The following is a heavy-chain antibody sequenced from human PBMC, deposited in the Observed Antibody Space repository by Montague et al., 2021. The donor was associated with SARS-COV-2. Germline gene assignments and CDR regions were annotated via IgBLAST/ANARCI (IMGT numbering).Heavy chain of an antibody. CDR2: ASYSGST. Sequence: SETLSLTCTVSDGYFSSGVYEWWGWIRPPPGKVLQWIGSASYSGSTTYHPSLKHRVTVSVDTSGGQSYLLLHSVTATDTAVYYGAGHTRSGVIGNYFDPWGQGTLVTVSS. J-gene: IGHJ4*02. CDR1: DGYFSSGVYE. V-gene: IGHV4-39*01. D-gene: IGHD2-21*01. CDR3: AGHTRSGVIGNYFDP.